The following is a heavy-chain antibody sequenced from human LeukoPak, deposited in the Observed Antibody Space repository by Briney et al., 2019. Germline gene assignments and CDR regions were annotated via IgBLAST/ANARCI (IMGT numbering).Heavy chain of an antibody. V-gene: IGHV3-66*02. CDR1: GFTVSSNY. Sequence: GGSLRLSCAASGFTVSSNYMSWVRQAPGKGLEWVSVIYSGGSTYYADSVKGRFTISRDNSKNTLYLQMNSLRAEDTAAYYCARVLMVRGVTPSYYFDYWGQGTLVTVSS. CDR2: IYSGGST. D-gene: IGHD3-10*01. CDR3: ARVLMVRGVTPSYYFDY. J-gene: IGHJ4*02.